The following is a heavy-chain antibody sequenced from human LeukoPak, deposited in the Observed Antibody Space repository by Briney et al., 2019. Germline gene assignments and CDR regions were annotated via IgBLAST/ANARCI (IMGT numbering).Heavy chain of an antibody. V-gene: IGHV2-5*02. CDR3: AHRRDYAGDWDGGSFDF. D-gene: IGHD2-21*02. Sequence: SGPALVEPTQTLTLTCSFSGFSLTSSPVGVGWIRQPPGKALEWLAFSYWDDDNRYRPSLKSRLTVMKDTSKSHVVLIMTNMDPAYTRTHNCAHRRDYAGDWDGGSFDFWGQGIVVTVSS. CDR1: GFSLTSSPVG. CDR2: SYWDDDN. J-gene: IGHJ4*02.